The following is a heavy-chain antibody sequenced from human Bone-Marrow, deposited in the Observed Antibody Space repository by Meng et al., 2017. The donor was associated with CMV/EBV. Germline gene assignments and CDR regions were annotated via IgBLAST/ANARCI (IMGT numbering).Heavy chain of an antibody. D-gene: IGHD3-10*01. J-gene: IGHJ3*02. Sequence: GESLKISCAASGFTFSSYWMSWVRQAPGKGLEGVANIKQDGSEKYYVDSVKGRFTISRDNAKNSLYLQMNSLRAEDTAVYYCAREPGSRAFDIWGQGTMVTVSS. V-gene: IGHV3-7*01. CDR1: GFTFSSYW. CDR2: IKQDGSEK. CDR3: AREPGSRAFDI.